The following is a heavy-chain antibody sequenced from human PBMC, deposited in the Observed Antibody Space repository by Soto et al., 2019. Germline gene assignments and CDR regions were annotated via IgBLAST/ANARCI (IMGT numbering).Heavy chain of an antibody. Sequence: SETLSLTCTVSGGSISSGGYYWSWIRQHPGKGLEWIGYIYYSGSTYYNPSLKSRVTISVDTSKNQFSLKLGSVTAADTAVYYCAREKNRHWFDPWGQGTLVTVSS. J-gene: IGHJ5*02. CDR2: IYYSGST. CDR1: GGSISSGGYY. CDR3: AREKNRHWFDP. V-gene: IGHV4-31*03.